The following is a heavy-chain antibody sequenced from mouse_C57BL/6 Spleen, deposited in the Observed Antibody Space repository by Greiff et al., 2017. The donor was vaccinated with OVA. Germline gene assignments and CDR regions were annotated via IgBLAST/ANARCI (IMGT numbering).Heavy chain of an antibody. J-gene: IGHJ1*03. V-gene: IGHV3-6*01. CDR2: ISYDGSN. D-gene: IGHD2-10*02. CDR3: AREYGNYVSTGYFDV. Sequence: DVQLQESGPGLVKPSQSLSLTCSVTGYSITSGYYWNWIRQFPGNKLEWMGYISYDGSNNYNPSLKNRISITRDTSKNQFFLKLNSVTTEDTATYYCAREYGNYVSTGYFDVWGTGTTVTVSS. CDR1: GYSITSGYY.